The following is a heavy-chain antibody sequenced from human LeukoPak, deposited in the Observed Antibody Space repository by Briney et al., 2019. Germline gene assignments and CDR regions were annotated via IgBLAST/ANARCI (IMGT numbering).Heavy chain of an antibody. CDR2: INHSGST. CDR3: ARDKSPWFDP. J-gene: IGHJ5*02. Sequence: PSETLSLTCAVYGGSFSGYYWSWIRQPPGKGLEWIGEINHSGSTYYNPSLKSRVTISVDTSKNQFSLKLNSVTAADTAVYYCARDKSPWFDPWGQGTLVTVSS. CDR1: GGSFSGYY. V-gene: IGHV4-34*01.